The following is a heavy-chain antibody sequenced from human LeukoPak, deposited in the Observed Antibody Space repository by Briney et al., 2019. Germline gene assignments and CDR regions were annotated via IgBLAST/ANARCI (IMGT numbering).Heavy chain of an antibody. CDR2: IIPIFGTA. D-gene: IGHD3-22*01. J-gene: IGHJ4*02. CDR1: VGTFNTYA. V-gene: IGHV1-69*13. Sequence: SVTVSYKASVGTFNTYAISWVRQAPGQGREGMGGIIPIFGTANYAQKFQGRVTITADESTSTAHMELSSLRSEDTAVYYCARRPLYDSSGYYFDYWCQGTLVTVSS. CDR3: ARRPLYDSSGYYFDY.